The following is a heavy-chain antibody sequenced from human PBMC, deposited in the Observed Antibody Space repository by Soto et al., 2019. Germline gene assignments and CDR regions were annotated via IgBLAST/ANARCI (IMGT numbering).Heavy chain of an antibody. D-gene: IGHD3-22*01. V-gene: IGHV4-30-4*01. CDR1: GGSINSGDYY. J-gene: IGHJ3*02. CDR3: ATVPTYYYERNGYANACDI. Sequence: SETLSLTCTVSGGSINSGDYYWSWVRQPPGKGLEWIGYIYYSGSTYHNPSLKSRINISLDTSKNQFSLRLNSVTVADTAVYYCATVPTYYYERNGYANACDIWGPGTMVTVSS. CDR2: IYYSGST.